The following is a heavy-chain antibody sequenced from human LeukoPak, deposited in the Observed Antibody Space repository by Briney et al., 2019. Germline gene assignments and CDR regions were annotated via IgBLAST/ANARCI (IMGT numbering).Heavy chain of an antibody. CDR2: INHSGST. J-gene: IGHJ4*02. CDR1: GGSFSGYY. D-gene: IGHD6-13*01. Sequence: SETLSLTCAVYGGSFSGYYWSWIRQPPGKGLEWIGEINHSGSTNYNPSLKSRVTVSVDTSKNQFSLKLSSVTAADTAVYYCARGRGYSSSWYYYWGQGTLVTVSS. CDR3: ARGRGYSSSWYYY. V-gene: IGHV4-34*01.